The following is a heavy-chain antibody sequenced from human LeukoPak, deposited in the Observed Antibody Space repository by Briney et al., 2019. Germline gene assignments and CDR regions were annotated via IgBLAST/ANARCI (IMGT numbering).Heavy chain of an antibody. Sequence: PSETLSLTCTVSGGSISSYYWSWIRQPPGKGLEWIGYIYYSGSTNYNPSLKSRVTISVDTSKNQSPLKLSSVTAADTAVYYCARGKARTYYFDYWGQGTLVTVSS. CDR3: ARGKARTYYFDY. V-gene: IGHV4-59*01. CDR2: IYYSGST. J-gene: IGHJ4*02. D-gene: IGHD6-6*01. CDR1: GGSISSYY.